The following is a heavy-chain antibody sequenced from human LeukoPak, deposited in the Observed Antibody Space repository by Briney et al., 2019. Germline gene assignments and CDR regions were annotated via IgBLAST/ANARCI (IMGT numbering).Heavy chain of an antibody. D-gene: IGHD2-2*01. Sequence: GGSLRLSCAASGFTFSSYAMSWVRQAPGKGLEWVSAISGSGGSTYYADYVKGRFTISRDNSKNTLYLQMNSLRAEDTAVYYCARDQGCSSTSCPPSGSDYWGQGTLVTVSS. CDR1: GFTFSSYA. J-gene: IGHJ4*02. CDR3: ARDQGCSSTSCPPSGSDY. V-gene: IGHV3-23*01. CDR2: ISGSGGST.